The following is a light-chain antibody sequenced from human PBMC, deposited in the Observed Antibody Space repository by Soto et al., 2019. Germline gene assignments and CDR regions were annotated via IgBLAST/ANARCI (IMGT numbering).Light chain of an antibody. J-gene: IGLJ1*01. V-gene: IGLV2-14*01. CDR2: EVS. CDR3: SSYTTTSTPR. CDR1: SSDVGGYNY. Sequence: QSVLTQPASVSGSPGQSITISCTVTSSDVGGYNYVSWYQQHPGKAPKLMIYEVSNRPSGVSSRFSGSKSGNTASLTISGLQAEDEADYYCSSYTTTSTPRFGTGTKVTVL.